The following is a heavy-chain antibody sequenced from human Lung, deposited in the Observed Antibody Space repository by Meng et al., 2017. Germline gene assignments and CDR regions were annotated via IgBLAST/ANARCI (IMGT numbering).Heavy chain of an antibody. CDR3: ARGPTTMAHDFDY. Sequence: QGRLQQWAEGLLKPSETLSLPGVVSGGSFSDYYWSWIRQPPGKGLEWIGEINHSGSTNYNPSLESRATISVDTSQNNLSLKLSSVTAADSAVYYCARGPTTMAHDFDYWGQGTLVTVSS. V-gene: IGHV4-34*01. D-gene: IGHD4-11*01. CDR2: INHSGST. J-gene: IGHJ4*02. CDR1: GGSFSDYY.